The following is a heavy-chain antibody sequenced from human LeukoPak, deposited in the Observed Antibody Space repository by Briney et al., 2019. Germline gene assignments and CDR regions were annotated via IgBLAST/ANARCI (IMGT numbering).Heavy chain of an antibody. Sequence: GRSLRLSCAASGLTFSSYAMHWVRQAPGKGLEWVAVISYDGSNKYYADSVKGRFTISRDNSKNTLYLQMNSLRAEDTAVYYCARDEFYDSSGESFDYWGQGTLVTVSS. CDR1: GLTFSSYA. CDR2: ISYDGSNK. D-gene: IGHD3-22*01. CDR3: ARDEFYDSSGESFDY. V-gene: IGHV3-30*04. J-gene: IGHJ4*02.